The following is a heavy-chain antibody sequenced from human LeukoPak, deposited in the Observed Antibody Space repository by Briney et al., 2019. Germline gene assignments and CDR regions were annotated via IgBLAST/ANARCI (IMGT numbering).Heavy chain of an antibody. CDR3: AKGGSRGTYYFDY. D-gene: IGHD1-26*01. Sequence: PWGSLSLSCAASGLTLSSYGMHWVRQAPGKGLEWVTFIRYDGSNKYYADPVTGRFTISRDNSMTTVNLQMNSLRPEDTAVYYCAKGGSRGTYYFDYWGRGILVTVSS. CDR1: GLTLSSYG. V-gene: IGHV3-30*02. CDR2: IRYDGSNK. J-gene: IGHJ4*02.